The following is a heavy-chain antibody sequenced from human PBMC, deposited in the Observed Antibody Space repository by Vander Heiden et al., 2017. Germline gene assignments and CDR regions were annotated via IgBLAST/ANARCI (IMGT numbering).Heavy chain of an antibody. CDR1: GFTFRGSA. J-gene: IGHJ4*02. V-gene: IGHV3-73*02. CDR2: IRSKANSYAT. D-gene: IGHD6-13*01. Sequence: EVQLVESGGGLVQPGGSLKLSCAASGFTFRGSAMHWVRQASGKGLEWVGRIRSKANSYATAYAASVKGRFTISRDDSKNTAYLQMNSLKTEDTAVYYCTSIESDIAAAHYFDYWGQGTLVTVSS. CDR3: TSIESDIAAAHYFDY.